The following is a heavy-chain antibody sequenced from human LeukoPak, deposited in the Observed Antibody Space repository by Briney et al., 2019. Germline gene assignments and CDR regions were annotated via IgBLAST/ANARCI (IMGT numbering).Heavy chain of an antibody. V-gene: IGHV3-23*01. CDR3: AKALDYYDTSGFDY. Sequence: PGGSLRLSCAASGFTFSTYAMSWVRQAPGKGLEWVSAISGSSGSTYYADSVKGRFTISRDNSKNTLYLQMNSLRAEDTAVYYCAKALDYYDTSGFDYWGQGTLVTVSS. CDR2: ISGSSGST. D-gene: IGHD3-22*01. CDR1: GFTFSTYA. J-gene: IGHJ4*02.